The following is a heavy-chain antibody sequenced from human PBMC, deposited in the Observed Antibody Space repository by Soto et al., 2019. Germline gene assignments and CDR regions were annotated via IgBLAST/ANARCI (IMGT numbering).Heavy chain of an antibody. CDR3: ATLIKTYYDDSSGYSQDY. CDR1: RFKFSDYS. CDR2: ISPRSAYI. D-gene: IGHD3-22*01. V-gene: IGHV3-21*01. J-gene: IGHJ4*02. Sequence: PGGSLRLSCAASRFKFSDYSMNWVRQAPGKGLEWVSSISPRSAYIHYADAVKGRFIISRDDGKNALILQMNSLRAEDTAVYYFATLIKTYYDDSSGYSQDYWGQGSRVTVSS.